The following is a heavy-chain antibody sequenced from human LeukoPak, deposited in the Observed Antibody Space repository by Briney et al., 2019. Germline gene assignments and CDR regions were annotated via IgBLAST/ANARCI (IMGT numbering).Heavy chain of an antibody. D-gene: IGHD6-13*01. CDR3: ARLTSSWYQDWYFDL. V-gene: IGHV4-4*07. CDR1: GAPISSYY. J-gene: IGHJ2*01. Sequence: PSETLSLTCTVSGAPISSYYWSWIRQPAGKGLEWIGRIYTSGSPNYNPSLKSRVTMSVDTSKNQFSLKLSSVTAADTAVYYCARLTSSWYQDWYFDLWGRGTLVTVSS. CDR2: IYTSGSP.